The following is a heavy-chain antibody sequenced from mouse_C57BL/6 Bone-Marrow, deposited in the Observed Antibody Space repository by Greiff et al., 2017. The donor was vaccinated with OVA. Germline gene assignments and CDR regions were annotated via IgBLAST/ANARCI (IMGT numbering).Heavy chain of an antibody. Sequence: DVMLVESGGGLVQPGGSLKLSCAASGFTFSDYGMAWVRQAPRKGLEWVAFISNLAYSIYYADTVTGRFTISRENAKNTLYLEMSSLRSEDTAMYYCARPHYYGSSYWYVDVWGTGTTVTVSS. V-gene: IGHV5-15*01. D-gene: IGHD1-1*01. CDR1: GFTFSDYG. CDR2: ISNLAYSI. J-gene: IGHJ1*03. CDR3: ARPHYYGSSYWYVDV.